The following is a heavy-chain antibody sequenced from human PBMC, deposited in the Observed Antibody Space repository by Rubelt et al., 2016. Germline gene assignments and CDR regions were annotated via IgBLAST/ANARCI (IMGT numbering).Heavy chain of an antibody. D-gene: IGHD4/OR15-4a*01. CDR3: ACQLKGNLY. CDR2: IWYDGSNK. V-gene: IGHV3-33*01. CDR1: GFTFSSYG. Sequence: GFTFSSYGMHWVRQAPGKGLEWVAVIWYDGSNKYYADSVKGRFTISRDNARNSLFLQMNSLRAEDTAVYYCACQLKGNLYWGQGTLVTVSS. J-gene: IGHJ4*02.